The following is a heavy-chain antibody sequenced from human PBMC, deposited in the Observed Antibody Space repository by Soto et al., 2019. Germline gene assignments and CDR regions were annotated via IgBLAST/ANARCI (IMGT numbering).Heavy chain of an antibody. J-gene: IGHJ2*01. CDR3: ARGLGKREYFDL. D-gene: IGHD7-27*01. V-gene: IGHV1-3*01. CDR1: GYTFTSYA. CDR2: INAGNGNT. Sequence: ASVKVSCKASGYTFTSYAMYWVRQAPGKRLEWMGWINAGNGNTKYSQKFQGRVTITRDTSASTAYMELSSLRSEDTAVYYCARGLGKREYFDLWGRGTLVTVSS.